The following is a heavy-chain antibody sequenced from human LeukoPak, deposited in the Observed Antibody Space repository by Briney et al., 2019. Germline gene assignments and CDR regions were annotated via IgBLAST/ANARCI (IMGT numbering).Heavy chain of an antibody. CDR2: XXQDGSEK. J-gene: IGHJ4*02. CDR1: GFTFSSYW. V-gene: IGHV3-7*03. CDR3: ARAYSSGWYSGYYSDY. Sequence: PGGSLRLSCAASGFTFSSYWMSWVRQAPGKGXXXXXXXXQDGSEKYYVDSVKGRFTISRDNAKNSLYLQMNSLRAEDTAVYYCARAYSSGWYSGYYSDYWGQGTLVTVSS. D-gene: IGHD6-19*01.